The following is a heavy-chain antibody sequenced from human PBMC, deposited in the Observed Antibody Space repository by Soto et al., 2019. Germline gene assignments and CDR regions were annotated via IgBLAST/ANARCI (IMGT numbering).Heavy chain of an antibody. D-gene: IGHD3-10*01. J-gene: IGHJ5*02. V-gene: IGHV1-2*02. Sequence: DSVKVSCKASGYTFTDYFVHWVRQAPGQGLEWMGYINPKRGDTKFAPKFQGRVTLTRDTSITTAYMDLRRLTSDDTAVYYCASWSGASGSYTAFTSWGPGTLVTVS. CDR2: INPKRGDT. CDR1: GYTFTDYF. CDR3: ASWSGASGSYTAFTS.